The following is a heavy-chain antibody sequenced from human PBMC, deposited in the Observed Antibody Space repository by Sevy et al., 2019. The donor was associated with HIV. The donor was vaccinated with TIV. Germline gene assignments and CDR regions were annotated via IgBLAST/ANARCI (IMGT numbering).Heavy chain of an antibody. D-gene: IGHD4-17*01. J-gene: IGHJ4*02. CDR3: ARDLPPSATTVAHFDY. V-gene: IGHV3-48*03. Sequence: GGSLRLSCTASGFTFSSYEMNWVRQAPGKGLEWVSYINNSGSSIYYSDSVRGRFTVSRDNAKNSLYLQMKSLRAEDTAVYYCARDLPPSATTVAHFDYWGRGTLVTVS. CDR1: GFTFSSYE. CDR2: INNSGSSI.